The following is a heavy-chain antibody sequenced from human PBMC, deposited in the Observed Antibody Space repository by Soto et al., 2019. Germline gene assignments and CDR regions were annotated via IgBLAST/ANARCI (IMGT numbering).Heavy chain of an antibody. CDR2: IYYSGST. J-gene: IGHJ5*02. CDR3: ARGDLHDYGDYRSGNWFDP. Sequence: SETLSLTCTVSGGSISSGGYYWSWIRQHPGKGLEWIGYIYYSGSTYYNPSLKSRVTISVDTSKNQFSLKLSSVTAADTAVYYCARGDLHDYGDYRSGNWFDPWGQGTLVTVSS. D-gene: IGHD4-17*01. CDR1: GGSISSGGYY. V-gene: IGHV4-31*03.